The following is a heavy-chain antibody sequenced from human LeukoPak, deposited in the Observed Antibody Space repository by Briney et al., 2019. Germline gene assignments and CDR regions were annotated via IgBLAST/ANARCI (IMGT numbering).Heavy chain of an antibody. CDR3: ARGRLNDYGDYQGLFDH. V-gene: IGHV1-69*13. Sequence: ASVKVSCKASGGTINNYVLNWVRQAPGQGLEWRGGSIPIFGTSNYAQNFRDRVTITADESTNTAYMELGSLRSEDTAVYYCARGRLNDYGDYQGLFDHWGQGTLVTVSS. D-gene: IGHD4-17*01. CDR1: GGTINNYV. J-gene: IGHJ4*02. CDR2: SIPIFGTS.